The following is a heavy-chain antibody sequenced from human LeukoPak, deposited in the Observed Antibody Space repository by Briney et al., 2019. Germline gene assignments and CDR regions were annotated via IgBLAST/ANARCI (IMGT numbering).Heavy chain of an antibody. V-gene: IGHV4-39*07. CDR1: DGSISSSSYY. D-gene: IGHD4-17*01. J-gene: IGHJ2*01. CDR2: IYNSGST. CDR3: ARGLGDYVEDWYFDL. Sequence: SETLSLTCTVSDGSISSSSYYWGWIRQPPGKGLEWIGSIYNSGSTNYNPSLESRITISVDTSKNQFSLKLSSVTAADTAVYYCARGLGDYVEDWYFDLWGRGTLVTVSS.